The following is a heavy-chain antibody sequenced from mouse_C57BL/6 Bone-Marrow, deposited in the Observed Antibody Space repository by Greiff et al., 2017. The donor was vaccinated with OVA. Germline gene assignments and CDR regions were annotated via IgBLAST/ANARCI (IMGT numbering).Heavy chain of an antibody. D-gene: IGHD2-3*01. Sequence: QVQLQQSGAELARPGASVKLSCKASGYTFTSYGISWVKQRTGQGLEWIGEIYPRSGNTYYNEKFKGKATLTADKSSSTAYMELRSLTSEDSAVYFCARSGGLLRYFDVWGTGTTVTVSS. CDR1: GYTFTSYG. V-gene: IGHV1-81*01. CDR3: ARSGGLLRYFDV. CDR2: IYPRSGNT. J-gene: IGHJ1*03.